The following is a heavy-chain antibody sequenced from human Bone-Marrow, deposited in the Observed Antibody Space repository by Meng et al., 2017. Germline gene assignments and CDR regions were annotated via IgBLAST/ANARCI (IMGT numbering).Heavy chain of an antibody. CDR3: TTDSLLWFGELLSLTFDY. CDR2: IKSKTDGGTT. V-gene: IGHV3-15*01. CDR1: GFTFSSYS. Sequence: GESLKISCAASGFTFSSYSMNWVRQAPGKGLEWVGRIKSKTDGGTTDYAAPVKGRFTISRDDSKNTLYLQMNSLKTEDTAVYYCTTDSLLWFGELLSLTFDYWGQGTLVTVSS. J-gene: IGHJ4*02. D-gene: IGHD3-10*01.